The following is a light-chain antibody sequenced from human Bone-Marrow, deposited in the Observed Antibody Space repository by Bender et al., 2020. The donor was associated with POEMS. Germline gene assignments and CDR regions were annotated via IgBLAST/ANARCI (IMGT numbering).Light chain of an antibody. CDR3: QSYDSSLNIWV. CDR2: SNY. CDR1: DSNFGGNN. J-gene: IGLJ3*02. V-gene: IGLV1-44*01. Sequence: QSVLTQPPSASGTPGQSVIISCSGTDSNFGGNNVNWYQHLPGTAPRFVVYSNYQRPSGVPDRFSGSRSGTSASLAITGLQAEDEADYYCQSYDSSLNIWVFGGGTKLTVL.